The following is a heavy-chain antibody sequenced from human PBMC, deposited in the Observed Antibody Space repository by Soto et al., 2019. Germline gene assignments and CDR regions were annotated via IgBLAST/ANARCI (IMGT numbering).Heavy chain of an antibody. CDR3: ARDRFAGGGAFDI. V-gene: IGHV1-69*13. Sequence: SVKVSCKASGGTFSSYAISWVRQAPGQGLEWMGGIIPIFGTANYAQKFQGRVTITADESTSTAYMELSSLRSEDTAVYYCARDRFAGGGAFDIWGQGTMVTVSS. J-gene: IGHJ3*02. CDR2: IIPIFGTA. CDR1: GGTFSSYA. D-gene: IGHD3-16*01.